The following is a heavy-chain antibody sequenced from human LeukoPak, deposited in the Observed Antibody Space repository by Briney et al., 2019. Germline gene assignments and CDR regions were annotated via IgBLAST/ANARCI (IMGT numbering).Heavy chain of an antibody. CDR3: ARVADFWSGLWSWFDP. V-gene: IGHV3-53*01. Sequence: GGSLRLSCAASGFTVSSNYMSWVRQAPGKGLEWDSVIYSGGSTYYADSVKGRFTISRDNSKSTLYLQMNSLRAEDTAVYYCARVADFWSGLWSWFDPWGQGTLVTVSS. D-gene: IGHD3-3*01. CDR2: IYSGGST. J-gene: IGHJ5*02. CDR1: GFTVSSNY.